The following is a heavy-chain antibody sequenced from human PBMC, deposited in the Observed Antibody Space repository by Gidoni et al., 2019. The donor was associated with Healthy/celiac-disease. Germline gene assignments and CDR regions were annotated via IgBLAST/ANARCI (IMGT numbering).Heavy chain of an antibody. CDR2: INHSGST. Sequence: QVQLQQWGAGLLKPSETLSLTCAVYGGSFSGYYWSWIRQPPGKGLEWIGEINHSGSTNYNPSLKSRVTISVDTSKNQFSLKLSSVTAADTAVYYCARLGSSIAARYYYYYYYMDVWGKGTTVTVSS. CDR1: GGSFSGYY. CDR3: ARLGSSIAARYYYYYYYMDV. D-gene: IGHD6-13*01. J-gene: IGHJ6*03. V-gene: IGHV4-34*01.